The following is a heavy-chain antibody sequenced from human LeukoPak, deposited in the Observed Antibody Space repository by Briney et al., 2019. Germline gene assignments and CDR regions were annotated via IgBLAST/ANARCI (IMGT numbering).Heavy chain of an antibody. Sequence: TGGSLRLSCAASGFTFSSYGMSWVRQAPGKGLEWVSAISGSGGSTYYADSVKGRFTISRDNSKNTLYLQMNSLRAEDTAVYYCAKRGYCRGGTCFSHDAFDIWGQGTMVTVSS. V-gene: IGHV3-23*01. D-gene: IGHD2-15*01. J-gene: IGHJ3*02. CDR2: ISGSGGST. CDR3: AKRGYCRGGTCFSHDAFDI. CDR1: GFTFSSYG.